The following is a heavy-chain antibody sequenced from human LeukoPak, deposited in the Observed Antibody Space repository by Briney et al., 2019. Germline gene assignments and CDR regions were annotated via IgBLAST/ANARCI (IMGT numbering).Heavy chain of an antibody. CDR3: ARDHYSGRFDY. CDR2: VYYSGSP. J-gene: IGHJ4*02. CDR1: GGSISNYY. V-gene: IGHV4-59*01. Sequence: SETLSLTCTVSGGSISNYYWSWIRQPPGKGLECVGYVYYSGSPDYNPCLKSRVTISIDTSKNQFSLKLSSVTAADTAVYYCARDHYSGRFDYWGQGTLVTVSS. D-gene: IGHD1-26*01.